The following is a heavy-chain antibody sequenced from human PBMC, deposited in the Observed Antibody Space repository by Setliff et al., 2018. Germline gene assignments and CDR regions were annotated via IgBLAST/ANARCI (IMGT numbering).Heavy chain of an antibody. CDR3: ARDRTAYTYGLDV. Sequence: SETLSLTCTVSGGSINSMSYYWGWIRQPPGKGLEWIGSIYHSGSSYYNPSLKSRVNMSVDTSNNQFVLNLKAVTAADTAVYYCARDRTAYTYGLDVWGQGTTVTVSS. V-gene: IGHV4-39*06. D-gene: IGHD3-16*01. CDR2: IYHSGSS. CDR1: GGSINSMSYY. J-gene: IGHJ6*02.